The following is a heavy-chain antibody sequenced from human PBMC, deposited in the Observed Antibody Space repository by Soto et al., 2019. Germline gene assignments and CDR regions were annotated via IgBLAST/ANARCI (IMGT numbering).Heavy chain of an antibody. V-gene: IGHV5-51*01. CDR3: AGVGDFASTIIDY. Sequence: GESLKISCQGSGYSFTTNWIAWVRRMPGKGLEWMGIIYPTDSNTRYSPSFQGQVTISVDKSISTAYLQWSSLKASDTAIYYCAGVGDFASTIIDYWGQGTLVTVSS. CDR1: GYSFTTNW. D-gene: IGHD1-26*01. J-gene: IGHJ4*02. CDR2: IYPTDSNT.